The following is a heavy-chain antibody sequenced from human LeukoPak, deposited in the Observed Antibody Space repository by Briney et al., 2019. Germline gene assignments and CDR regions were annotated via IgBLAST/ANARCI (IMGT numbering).Heavy chain of an antibody. CDR3: AKDHYYGSGLLSY. Sequence: GGSLRPSCAASGFTFSSYGMHWVRQAPGKGLEWVSAISGSGGSTYYADSVEGRFTISRDNSKNTLYLQMNSLRAEDTAVYYCAKDHYYGSGLLSYWGQGTLVTVSS. V-gene: IGHV3-23*01. CDR2: ISGSGGST. CDR1: GFTFSSYG. J-gene: IGHJ4*02. D-gene: IGHD3-10*01.